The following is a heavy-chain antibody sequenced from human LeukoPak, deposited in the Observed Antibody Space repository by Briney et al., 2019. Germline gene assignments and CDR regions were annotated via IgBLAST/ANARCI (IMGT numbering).Heavy chain of an antibody. CDR2: IYYSGST. V-gene: IGHV4-61*05. Sequence: PSETLSLTCTVSGVSISTSSYYWGWIRQPPGKGLEWIGYIYYSGSTNYNPSLKSRVTISVDTSKNQFSLKLSSVTAADTAVYYCARATIGRLASPYYFDYWGQGTLVTVSS. CDR1: GVSISTSSYY. D-gene: IGHD1-26*01. J-gene: IGHJ4*02. CDR3: ARATIGRLASPYYFDY.